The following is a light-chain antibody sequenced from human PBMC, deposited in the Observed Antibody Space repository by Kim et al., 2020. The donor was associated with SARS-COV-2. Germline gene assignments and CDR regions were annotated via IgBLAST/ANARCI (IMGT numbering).Light chain of an antibody. V-gene: IGKV3-11*01. CDR1: RSIGTS. J-gene: IGKJ4*01. CDR3: QQREDWPLS. CDR2: DAS. Sequence: LAPGGRGTLSCRASRSIGTSLAWFQHKPGQAPRLLIHDASYRAAGVSGRFSVSGSGTDFTLTITSLQAEDFAVYYCQQREDWPLSFGGGTKVDIK.